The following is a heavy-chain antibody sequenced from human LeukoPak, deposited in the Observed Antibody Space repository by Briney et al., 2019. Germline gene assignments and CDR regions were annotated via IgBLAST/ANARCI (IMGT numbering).Heavy chain of an antibody. J-gene: IGHJ4*02. CDR3: AKLIQDNGRRDY. CDR2: ISSSSGTI. CDR1: GFTFSSYS. D-gene: IGHD5-18*01. Sequence: GGSLRLSCAASGFTFSSYSMNWVRQAPGKGLEWVSYISSSSGTIYYADSVKGRFTISRDNAKNSLYLQMNSLGAEDTAVYYCAKLIQDNGRRDYWGQGTLVTVSS. V-gene: IGHV3-48*01.